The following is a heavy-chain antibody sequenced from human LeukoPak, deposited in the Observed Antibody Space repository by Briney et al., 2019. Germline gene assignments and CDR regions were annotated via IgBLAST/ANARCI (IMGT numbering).Heavy chain of an antibody. CDR2: INPSGGST. V-gene: IGHV1-46*01. CDR3: AINYGTGSYYYAFDI. D-gene: IGHD3-10*01. CDR1: GYTFTSYY. J-gene: IGHJ3*02. Sequence: ASVKVSCKASGYTFTSYYMHWVRQAPGQGLEWMGIINPSGGSTSYAQKFQGRVTMTRDTSTSTAYMELSSLRSEDTAVYYCAINYGTGSYYYAFDILGQATMVTISS.